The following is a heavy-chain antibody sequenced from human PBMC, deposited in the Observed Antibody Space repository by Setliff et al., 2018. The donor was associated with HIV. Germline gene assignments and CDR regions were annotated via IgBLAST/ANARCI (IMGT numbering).Heavy chain of an antibody. Sequence: RLSCEASGFTFSNFAMHWVRQAPGKGLEWVALISDDGGSKGYADSVKGRFTVSRDDSVNMVFLQMSSLRTDDTAIYYCARGLSDGGVSGYWGQGTLVTVSS. CDR1: GFTFSNFA. D-gene: IGHD2-8*02. J-gene: IGHJ4*02. V-gene: IGHV3-30*03. CDR3: ARGLSDGGVSGY. CDR2: ISDDGGSK.